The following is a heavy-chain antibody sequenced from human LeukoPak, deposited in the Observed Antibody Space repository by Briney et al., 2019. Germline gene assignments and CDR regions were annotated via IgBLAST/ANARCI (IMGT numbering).Heavy chain of an antibody. Sequence: SVKVSCTASGGTFSSYAISWVRQAPGQGLEWMRGIIPIFGTANYAQKFQGRVTMTEDTSTDTAYMELSGLRSEDTAVYYCATQYCSSTSCYMGRGLRSWFDPWGQGTLVTVSS. CDR3: ATQYCSSTSCYMGRGLRSWFDP. D-gene: IGHD2-2*02. CDR1: GGTFSSYA. J-gene: IGHJ5*02. CDR2: IIPIFGTA. V-gene: IGHV1-69*06.